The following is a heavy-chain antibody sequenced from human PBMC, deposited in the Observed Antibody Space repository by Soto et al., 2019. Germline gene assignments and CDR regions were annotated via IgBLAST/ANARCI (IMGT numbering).Heavy chain of an antibody. V-gene: IGHV1-2*04. D-gene: IGHD3-22*01. J-gene: IGHJ4*02. Sequence: QVQLVQSGAEVKKPGASVKVSCKASGYTFTGYYMHWVRQAPGQGLEWMGWINPNSGGTNYAQKFQGWVTMTRDTSISTAYRELSRLRSDDTAVYYCARAPRDSSGDPQYYFDYWGQGTLVTVSS. CDR2: INPNSGGT. CDR1: GYTFTGYY. CDR3: ARAPRDSSGDPQYYFDY.